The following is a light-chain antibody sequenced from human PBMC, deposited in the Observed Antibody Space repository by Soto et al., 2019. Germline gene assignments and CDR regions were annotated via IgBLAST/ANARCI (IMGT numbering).Light chain of an antibody. V-gene: IGKV1-27*01. Sequence: DIQMTQSPSSLSASVGARVTITCRASQGISNYLAWYQQKPGKVPQVLIYAASTLQSGVPSRFSGSGSGTDFTLTISSLQPEDVATYFCQKYDSAPRTFGQGTKVEIK. J-gene: IGKJ1*01. CDR2: AAS. CDR3: QKYDSAPRT. CDR1: QGISNY.